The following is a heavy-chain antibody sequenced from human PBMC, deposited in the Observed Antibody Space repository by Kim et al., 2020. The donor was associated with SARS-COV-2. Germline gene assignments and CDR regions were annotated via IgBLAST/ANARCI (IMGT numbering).Heavy chain of an antibody. D-gene: IGHD4-17*01. Sequence: SQTLSLTCAISGDSVSSISAAWNWLRQSPSRGLEWLGRTYYRSKWFSDYAVSVKGRITINSDTSKNQFSLHLNSVTPEDTALYFCARGGDNGDDWFDPWGQGTLVTVSS. CDR3: ARGGDNGDDWFDP. V-gene: IGHV6-1*01. CDR1: GDSVSSISAA. CDR2: TYYRSKWFS. J-gene: IGHJ5*02.